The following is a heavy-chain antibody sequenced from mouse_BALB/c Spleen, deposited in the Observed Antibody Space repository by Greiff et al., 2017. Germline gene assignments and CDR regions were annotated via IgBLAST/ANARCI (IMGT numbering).Heavy chain of an antibody. D-gene: IGHD1-1*01. V-gene: IGHV1-67*01. J-gene: IGHJ4*01. Sequence: QVQLKESGPELVRPGVSVKISCKGSGYTFTDYAMHWVKQSHAKSLEWIGVISTYSGNTNYNQKFKGKATMTVDKSSSTAYMELARLTSEDSAIYYCARPFITTVVAPGYYAMDYWGQGTSVTVSS. CDR2: ISTYSGNT. CDR1: GYTFTDYA. CDR3: ARPFITTVVAPGYYAMDY.